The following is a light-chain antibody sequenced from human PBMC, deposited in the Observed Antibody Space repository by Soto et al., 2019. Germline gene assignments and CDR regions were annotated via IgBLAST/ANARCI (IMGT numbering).Light chain of an antibody. CDR2: SNN. Sequence: QAVLTQPPSASGTTGQRVSISCSGSSSNIGSNTVNWYQQVPGTAHQLIIYSNNQRPSGVPDRFSGSKSGTSASLAISGLQSEDEADYYCAAWDDSLNWVFGGVTQLTVL. CDR1: SSNIGSNT. CDR3: AAWDDSLNWV. J-gene: IGLJ3*02. V-gene: IGLV1-44*01.